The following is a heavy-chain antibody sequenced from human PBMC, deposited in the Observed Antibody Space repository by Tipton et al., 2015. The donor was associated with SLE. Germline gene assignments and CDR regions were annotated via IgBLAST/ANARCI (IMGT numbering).Heavy chain of an antibody. CDR1: GFTFSSYE. D-gene: IGHD3-22*01. CDR2: ISSSSSYI. Sequence: GSLRLSCAASGFTFSSYEMNWVRQAPGKGLEWVSSISSSSSYIYYADSVKGRFTISRDNAKNSLYLQMNSLRAEDTAVYYYARVSSDYDSSGYYYVGYFDDWGQGTLVTVSS. CDR3: ARVSSDYDSSGYYYVGYFDD. V-gene: IGHV3-21*01. J-gene: IGHJ4*02.